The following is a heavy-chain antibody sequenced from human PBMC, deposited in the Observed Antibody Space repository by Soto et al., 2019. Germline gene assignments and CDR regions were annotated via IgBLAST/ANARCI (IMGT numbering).Heavy chain of an antibody. Sequence: QVHLVQSGAEVKKPGASVKVSCKASGYSFSTYVMHWVRQAPGQGLEWMGWINAGNGNTKYSQKFQGRVTITRDTSASTAYTELRSLRSEDTAVYYCARGATGYADWGQGTLVTVSS. CDR1: GYSFSTYV. D-gene: IGHD3-9*01. CDR3: ARGATGYAD. V-gene: IGHV1-3*01. CDR2: INAGNGNT. J-gene: IGHJ4*02.